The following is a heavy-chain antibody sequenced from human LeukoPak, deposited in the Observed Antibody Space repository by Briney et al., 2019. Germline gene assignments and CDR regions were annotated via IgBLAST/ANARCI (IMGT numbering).Heavy chain of an antibody. CDR2: IKGDGSYT. J-gene: IGHJ5*01. CDR3: VRDWDHFDFDS. D-gene: IGHD3-9*01. Sequence: GGSLRLSCAASGFTFSNYWMPWVRQAPGKGLVWVSRIKGDGSYTIYADSVKGRFTISRDNAKNTLYLQMKSLRAEDTAVYYCVRDWDHFDFDSWSLETLVTVSS. CDR1: GFTFSNYW. V-gene: IGHV3-74*01.